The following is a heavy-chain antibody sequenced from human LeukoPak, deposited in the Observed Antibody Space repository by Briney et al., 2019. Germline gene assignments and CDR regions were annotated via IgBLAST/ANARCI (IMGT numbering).Heavy chain of an antibody. Sequence: SVKVSCKASGGTFSSYAISWVRQAPGQGLEWMGRIIPILGIANYAQKFQGRVTITADKSTSTAYMELSSLRSEDTAVYYCARDEVDTAMVEYYYYYGMDVWGQGTTVTVSS. V-gene: IGHV1-69*04. CDR2: IIPILGIA. CDR3: ARDEVDTAMVEYYYYYGMDV. CDR1: GGTFSSYA. D-gene: IGHD5-18*01. J-gene: IGHJ6*02.